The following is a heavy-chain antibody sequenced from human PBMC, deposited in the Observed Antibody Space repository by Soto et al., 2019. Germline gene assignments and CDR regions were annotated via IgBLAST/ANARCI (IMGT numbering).Heavy chain of an antibody. D-gene: IGHD6-19*01. Sequence: QVQLVQSGAEVKKPGASVKVSCKASGYTFTSYGISWVRQAPGEGLEWMGWISADSGNTNYAQKLQGRDTKTTDTATSTAYVELRRLRSAYTAVYYGERIYSSALPGAWGQGTLVTVSS. V-gene: IGHV1-18*01. CDR3: ERIYSSALPGA. CDR2: ISADSGNT. CDR1: GYTFTSYG. J-gene: IGHJ5*02.